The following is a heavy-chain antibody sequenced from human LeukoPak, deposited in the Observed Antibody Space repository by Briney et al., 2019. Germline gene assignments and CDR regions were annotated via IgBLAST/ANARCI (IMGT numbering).Heavy chain of an antibody. CDR2: ISSSSSYV. Sequence: SGGSLRLSCAASGFTFSSYSMNWVRQAPGKGLEWVSSISSSSSYVYFADSVKGRFTISRDNAKNSLYLQMNSLRAEDTAVYYCARVTDSIHFDYWGQGTLVTVSS. D-gene: IGHD2-21*01. V-gene: IGHV3-21*01. CDR3: ARVTDSIHFDY. CDR1: GFTFSSYS. J-gene: IGHJ4*02.